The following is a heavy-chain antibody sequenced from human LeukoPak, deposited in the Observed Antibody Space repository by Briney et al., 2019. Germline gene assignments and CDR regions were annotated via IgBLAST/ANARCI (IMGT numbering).Heavy chain of an antibody. Sequence: RASVKVSCKASGYTFTSYDIHWVRQATGQGLEWMGWMNPNSGNTGYAQKFQGRVTMTEDTSTDTAYMELSSLRSEDTAVYYCATVGIAAAGRMVWSYFDYWGQGTLVTVSS. CDR1: GYTFTSYD. V-gene: IGHV1-8*01. CDR3: ATVGIAAAGRMVWSYFDY. J-gene: IGHJ4*02. D-gene: IGHD6-13*01. CDR2: MNPNSGNT.